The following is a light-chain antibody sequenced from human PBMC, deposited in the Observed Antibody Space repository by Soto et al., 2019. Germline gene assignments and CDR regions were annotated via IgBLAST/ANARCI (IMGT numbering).Light chain of an antibody. CDR2: DVS. Sequence: QSALTQPASVSGSPGQSVTISCTGTSSDLGSYNSVCWHQQHPGRAPKLMIYDVSSRASGIPDRFSASKSGNTASLTISGLQAGDEADYFCSSYTSSSTYVFGTGTKVTVL. CDR1: SSDLGSYNS. V-gene: IGLV2-14*03. J-gene: IGLJ1*01. CDR3: SSYTSSSTYV.